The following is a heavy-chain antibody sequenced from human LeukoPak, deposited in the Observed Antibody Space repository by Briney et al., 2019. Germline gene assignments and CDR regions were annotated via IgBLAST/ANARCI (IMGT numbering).Heavy chain of an antibody. V-gene: IGHV3-30*05. CDR3: AKVYGGYCSSTSCYGLDY. Sequence: GGSLRLSCAVSGFSFISYGMHWVRQAPGKGLEWVAVISYDGSNKYYADSVKGRFTISRDNSKNTLYLQMNSLRAEDTAVYYCAKVYGGYCSSTSCYGLDYWGQGTLVTVSS. D-gene: IGHD2-2*01. J-gene: IGHJ4*02. CDR1: GFSFISYG. CDR2: ISYDGSNK.